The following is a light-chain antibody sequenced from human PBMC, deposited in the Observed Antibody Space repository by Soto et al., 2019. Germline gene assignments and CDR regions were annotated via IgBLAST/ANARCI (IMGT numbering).Light chain of an antibody. CDR1: SSDVGGYNF. V-gene: IGLV2-14*01. CDR3: SSYTSISTYV. J-gene: IGLJ1*01. CDR2: DVT. Sequence: QSALTQPASVSGSPGQSITISCTGTSSDVGGYNFVSWYQQHPDKAPKLMIYDVTNRPSGVSNRFSGSKSGNTASLTISGLQAEDEEDYYCSSYTSISTYVFGTGTKLTVL.